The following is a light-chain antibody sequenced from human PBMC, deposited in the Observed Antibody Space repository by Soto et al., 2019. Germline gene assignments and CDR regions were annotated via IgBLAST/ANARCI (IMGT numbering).Light chain of an antibody. CDR1: SSDVGSYNR. CDR3: SSFTSSNTWV. V-gene: IGLV2-18*02. Sequence: QSALTQPPSVSESPGQSVTISCTGTSSDVGSYNRVSWYQQPPGTAPKLIIYEVSNRPSGVPDRFFGSKSGNTASLTISGLQAEDEADYYCSSFTSSNTWVFGGGTNLTVL. J-gene: IGLJ3*02. CDR2: EVS.